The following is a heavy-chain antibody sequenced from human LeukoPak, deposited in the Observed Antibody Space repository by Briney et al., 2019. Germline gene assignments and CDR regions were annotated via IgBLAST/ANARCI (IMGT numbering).Heavy chain of an antibody. CDR3: ANLHSSGWYGEGY. Sequence: GGSLRLSCAASGFTFSSYAMSWVRQAPGKGLEWVSAISGSGGSTYYADSVKGRFTISRDNSKNTLYLQMNSLRAEDTAVYYCANLHSSGWYGEGYWGQGTQVTDPS. CDR2: ISGSGGST. D-gene: IGHD6-19*01. V-gene: IGHV3-23*01. CDR1: GFTFSSYA. J-gene: IGHJ4*02.